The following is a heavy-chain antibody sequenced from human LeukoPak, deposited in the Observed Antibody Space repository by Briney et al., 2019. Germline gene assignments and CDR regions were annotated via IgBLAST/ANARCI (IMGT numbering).Heavy chain of an antibody. CDR2: IYYSGST. J-gene: IGHJ4*02. V-gene: IGHV4-39*01. Sequence: SSETLSLTCTVSGGSISSSSYYWGWIRQPPGKGLEWIGSIYYSGSTYYNPSLKSRVTISVDTSKNQFSLKLSSVTAADTAVYYCARRGIAAAAAYIDYWGQGTLDTVSS. CDR3: ARRGIAAAAAYIDY. D-gene: IGHD6-13*01. CDR1: GGSISSSSYY.